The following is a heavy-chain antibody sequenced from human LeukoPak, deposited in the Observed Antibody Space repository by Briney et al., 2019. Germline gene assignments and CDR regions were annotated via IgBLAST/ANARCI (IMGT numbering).Heavy chain of an antibody. CDR2: ISYDGSNK. CDR3: ARAKGGTTSAFDI. Sequence: GGSLRLSCAASGFTFSSYAMHWVRQAPGKGLEWVAVISYDGSNKYYADSVKGRFTISRDNSKNTLYLQMNSLRAEDTAVYYCARAKGGTTSAFDIWGRGTMVTVSS. CDR1: GFTFSSYA. J-gene: IGHJ3*02. D-gene: IGHD2/OR15-2a*01. V-gene: IGHV3-30-3*01.